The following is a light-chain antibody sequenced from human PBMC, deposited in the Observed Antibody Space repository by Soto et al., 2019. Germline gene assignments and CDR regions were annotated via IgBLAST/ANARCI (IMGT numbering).Light chain of an antibody. CDR1: QGIGNF. CDR3: QQYNNWPLT. V-gene: IGKV1-27*01. Sequence: DIQMTQSPSTLSASLGDTVTITCRASQGIGNFLAWYQQKPGDVPKLLIYAASTVQSGGPSRFSGSGSGTDFTLTISSLQPEDVAVYYCQQYNNWPLTFGGGTKVDIK. CDR2: AAS. J-gene: IGKJ4*01.